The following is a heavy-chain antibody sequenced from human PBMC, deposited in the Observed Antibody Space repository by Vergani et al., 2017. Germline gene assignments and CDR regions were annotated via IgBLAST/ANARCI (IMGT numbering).Heavy chain of an antibody. D-gene: IGHD1/OR15-1a*01. CDR3: ARDPEQKGGYYMDV. V-gene: IGHV4-34*01. J-gene: IGHJ6*03. CDR1: GGSFSGYY. Sequence: QVQLQQWGAGLLKPSETLSLTCAVYGGSFSGYYWSWIRQPPGKGLEWIGEINHSGSTNYNPSLKSRVTISVDTSKNQFSLKLSSVTAADTAVYYCARDPEQKGGYYMDVWGKGTTVTVSS. CDR2: INHSGST.